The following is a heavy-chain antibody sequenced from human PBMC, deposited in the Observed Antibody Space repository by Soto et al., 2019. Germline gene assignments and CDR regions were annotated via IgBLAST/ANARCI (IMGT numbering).Heavy chain of an antibody. V-gene: IGHV5-51*01. D-gene: IGHD3-10*01. CDR3: ARHRVAIIRGVVSPYYYYGLDV. J-gene: IGHJ6*02. Sequence: EVQLVQSGAEVKKPGESLKISCKASEFSFPNYWIGWVRQVPGKGLEWMGMIYPGDSNVKYSPSFEGQVTISADKSIGTAYLQWSSLKASDTAMYYCARHRVAIIRGVVSPYYYYGLDVWGQGTTVTVSS. CDR2: IYPGDSNV. CDR1: EFSFPNYW.